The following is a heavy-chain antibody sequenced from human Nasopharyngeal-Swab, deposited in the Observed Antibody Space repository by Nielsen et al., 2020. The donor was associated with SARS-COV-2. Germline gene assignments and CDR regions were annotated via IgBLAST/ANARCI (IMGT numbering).Heavy chain of an antibody. V-gene: IGHV3-49*03. CDR1: GFTFGDYA. Sequence: GGSLRLSCTASGFTFGDYAMSWFRQAPGKGLEWVGFIRSKAYGGTTEYAASVKGRFTISRDDSKSIAYLQMNSLKTEDTAVYYCARESKGYYYGMDVWGQGTTVTVSS. CDR2: IRSKAYGGTT. CDR3: ARESKGYYYGMDV. J-gene: IGHJ6*02.